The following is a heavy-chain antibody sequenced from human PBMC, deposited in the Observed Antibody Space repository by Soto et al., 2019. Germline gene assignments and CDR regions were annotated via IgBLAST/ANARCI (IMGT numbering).Heavy chain of an antibody. D-gene: IGHD3-22*01. CDR1: GASINSSGYY. V-gene: IGHV4-31*03. CDR3: ATTEPYLVILYY. CDR2: IYYTRTT. Sequence: XQTLSLTFTVAGASINSSGYYWTWIRQHQGKGLERLGYIYYTRTTYYNPSIKGRVSKSVDTSNNQFSLKLDSVTAADTAVYFCATTEPYLVILYYWAQATLDTVSS. J-gene: IGHJ4*01.